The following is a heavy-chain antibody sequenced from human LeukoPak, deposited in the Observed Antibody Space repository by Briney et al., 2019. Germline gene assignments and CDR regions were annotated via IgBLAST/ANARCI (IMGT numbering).Heavy chain of an antibody. CDR3: ARDLLSRAFDI. V-gene: IGHV1-2*02. CDR1: GYTFTGYY. CDR2: INPNSGGT. Sequence: ASVKVSCKASGYTFTGYYMHWVRQAPGQGLEWMGWINPNSGGTNYAQNFQGRVTMTRDTSINTAYMELSRLRSDDTAVYYCARDLLSRAFDIWGQGTMVTVSS. D-gene: IGHD2-2*01. J-gene: IGHJ3*02.